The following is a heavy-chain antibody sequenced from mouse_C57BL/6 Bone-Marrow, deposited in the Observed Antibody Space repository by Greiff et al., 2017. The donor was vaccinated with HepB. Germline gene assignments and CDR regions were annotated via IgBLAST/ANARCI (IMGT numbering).Heavy chain of an antibody. Sequence: VQLQQSGAELARPGASVKLSCKASGYTFTSYGISWVKQRTGQGLEWIGEIYPRSGNTYYNEKFKGKATLTADKSSSTAYMELRSLTSEDSAVYFCARGRYYGSSPWFAYWGQGTLVTVSA. V-gene: IGHV1-81*01. CDR3: ARGRYYGSSPWFAY. D-gene: IGHD1-1*01. CDR1: GYTFTSYG. J-gene: IGHJ3*01. CDR2: IYPRSGNT.